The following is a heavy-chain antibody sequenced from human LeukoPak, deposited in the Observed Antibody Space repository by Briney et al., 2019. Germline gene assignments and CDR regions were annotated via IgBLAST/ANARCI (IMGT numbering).Heavy chain of an antibody. D-gene: IGHD2-15*01. V-gene: IGHV4-59*08. J-gene: IGHJ4*02. CDR3: ARRGYCSGGSCYESYFDY. CDR2: IYYSGST. Sequence: SETLSLTCTVSGGSISSYYWSWIRQPPGKGLEWIGYIYYSGSTNYNPSLKRRVTISVDTSKNQFSLKLSSVTAADTAVYYCARRGYCSGGSCYESYFDYWGQGTLVTVSS. CDR1: GGSISSYY.